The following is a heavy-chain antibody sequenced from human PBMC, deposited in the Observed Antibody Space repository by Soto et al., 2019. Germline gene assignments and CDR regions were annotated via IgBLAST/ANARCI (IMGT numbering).Heavy chain of an antibody. D-gene: IGHD6-13*01. Sequence: PSETLSLTCAVYGGSFSGYYWSWIRQPPGKGLEWIGEINHSGSTNYNPSLKSRVTISVDTSKNQFSLKLSSVTAADTAVYYCATTSSGIADNWFDPWGQGTLVTVSS. CDR1: GGSFSGYY. V-gene: IGHV4-34*01. J-gene: IGHJ5*02. CDR2: INHSGST. CDR3: ATTSSGIADNWFDP.